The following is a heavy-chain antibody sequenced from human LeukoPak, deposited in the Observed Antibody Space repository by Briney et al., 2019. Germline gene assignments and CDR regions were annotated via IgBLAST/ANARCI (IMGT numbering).Heavy chain of an antibody. CDR1: GFTFSSYA. CDR3: AKDRYSSGWYLEYFDY. V-gene: IGHV3-23*01. Sequence: GGSLRLSCAASGFTFSSYAMSWVRQAPGKGLEWVSAISGSGGSTYYADSVKGRFTISRDNYKNTLYLQMNSLRAADTAVYYCAKDRYSSGWYLEYFDYWGQGTLVTVSS. D-gene: IGHD6-19*01. CDR2: ISGSGGST. J-gene: IGHJ4*02.